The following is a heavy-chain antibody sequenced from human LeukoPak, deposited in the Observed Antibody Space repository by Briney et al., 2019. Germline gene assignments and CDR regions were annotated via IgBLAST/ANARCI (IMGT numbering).Heavy chain of an antibody. Sequence: GGSLRLSCAAYGFTFSSYAMSWVRQAPGKGLECVSAISGSGGSTYYADSVKGRFTISRDNSKNTLYLQMNSLRAEDTAVYYCAKDKELVVIPYYFDYWGQGTLVTVSS. J-gene: IGHJ4*02. D-gene: IGHD3-22*01. CDR2: ISGSGGST. V-gene: IGHV3-23*01. CDR3: AKDKELVVIPYYFDY. CDR1: GFTFSSYA.